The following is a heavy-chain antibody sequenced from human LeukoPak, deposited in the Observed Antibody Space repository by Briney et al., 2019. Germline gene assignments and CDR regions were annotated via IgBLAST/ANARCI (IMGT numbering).Heavy chain of an antibody. D-gene: IGHD6-19*01. Sequence: SETLSLTCTVSGGSISSYYWSWIRQVPGKGLEWTAYIYYIGSTDYDPSLKSRVIISVDTSKNQFSLKLSSVTAADTAAYYCASSSSGWQHFDYWGQGTLVTVSS. CDR2: IYYIGST. V-gene: IGHV4-59*01. J-gene: IGHJ4*02. CDR1: GGSISSYY. CDR3: ASSSSGWQHFDY.